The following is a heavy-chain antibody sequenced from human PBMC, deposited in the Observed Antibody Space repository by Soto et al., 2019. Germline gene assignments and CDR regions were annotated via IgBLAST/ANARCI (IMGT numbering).Heavy chain of an antibody. V-gene: IGHV1-18*01. Sequence: QVQLVQSGAEVKKPGASVKVSCKASGYTFTAFGISWVRQAPGQGLEWMGWISAYNGKTNYAQKVQGRVTMTTDTSTSTAYMELRSLRSDDTAVYYCARDNFAYIWGTYLPNWFDPWGQGTLVTVSS. D-gene: IGHD3-16*02. CDR1: GYTFTAFG. J-gene: IGHJ5*02. CDR2: ISAYNGKT. CDR3: ARDNFAYIWGTYLPNWFDP.